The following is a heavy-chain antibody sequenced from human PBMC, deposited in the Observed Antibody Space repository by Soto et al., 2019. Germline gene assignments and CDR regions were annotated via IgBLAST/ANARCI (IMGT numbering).Heavy chain of an antibody. J-gene: IGHJ4*02. V-gene: IGHV3-33*01. CDR2: IWYDGSNK. CDR3: ARQRHDYDSSGYYWDFDY. Sequence: QVQLVESGGGVVQPGRSLRLSCAASGFTFSSYGMHWVRQAPGKGLEWVAVIWYDGSNKYYADSVKGRFTISRDNSKNTLYLQMNRLRAEDTAVYYCARQRHDYDSSGYYWDFDYWGQGTLVTVSS. CDR1: GFTFSSYG. D-gene: IGHD3-22*01.